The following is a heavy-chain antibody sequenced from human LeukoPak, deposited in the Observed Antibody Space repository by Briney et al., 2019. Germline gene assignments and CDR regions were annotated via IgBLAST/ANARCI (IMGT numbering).Heavy chain of an antibody. D-gene: IGHD5-18*01. J-gene: IGHJ4*02. CDR2: ISYDGSNK. V-gene: IGHV3-30-3*01. CDR1: GFTFSSYA. CDR3: ARDGDTAMVTVDY. Sequence: GGSLRLSCAASGFTFSSYAMHWVRQAPGKGLEWVAVISYDGSNKYYADSVKGRFTISRDNSKNTLYLQMNSLRSDDTAVYYCARDGDTAMVTVDYWGQGTLVTVSS.